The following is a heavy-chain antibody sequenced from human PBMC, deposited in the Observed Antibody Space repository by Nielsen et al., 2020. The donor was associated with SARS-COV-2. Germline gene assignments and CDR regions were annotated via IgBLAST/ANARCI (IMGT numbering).Heavy chain of an antibody. CDR2: ISSSSSYI. J-gene: IGHJ2*01. Sequence: GGSLRLSCAASGFTFSSYSMNWVRQAPGKGLEWVSSISSSSSYIYYADSVKGRFTISRDNAKNSLYLQMNSLRAEDTAVYYCASLRAATRFWYFDLWGRGTLVTVSS. CDR1: GFTFSSYS. CDR3: ASLRAATRFWYFDL. D-gene: IGHD6-13*01. V-gene: IGHV3-21*01.